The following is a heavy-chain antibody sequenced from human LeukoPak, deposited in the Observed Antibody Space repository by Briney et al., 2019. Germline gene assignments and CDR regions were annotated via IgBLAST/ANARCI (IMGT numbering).Heavy chain of an antibody. Sequence: GASVKVSCKASGYTFTSYDINWVRQATGQGLEWMGWMNPNSGNTGYAQRFQGRVTITRNTSISTAYMELSSLRSEDTAVYYCARGDGDYEEGYYYYYMDVWGKGTTVTVSS. D-gene: IGHD4-17*01. CDR3: ARGDGDYEEGYYYYYMDV. V-gene: IGHV1-8*03. J-gene: IGHJ6*03. CDR2: MNPNSGNT. CDR1: GYTFTSYD.